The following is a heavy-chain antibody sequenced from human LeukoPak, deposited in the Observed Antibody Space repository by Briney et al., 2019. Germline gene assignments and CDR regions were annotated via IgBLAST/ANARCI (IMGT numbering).Heavy chain of an antibody. J-gene: IGHJ4*02. Sequence: SETLSLTCALSGYSISSGYYWGWIRQPPGKGLEWIGSIYHSGSTYYNPSLKSRVTISADTSKNQFSLKLSSLTAADTAVYYCARIGDGYNGIDYWGQGTLVTVSS. CDR2: IYHSGST. CDR1: GYSISSGYY. D-gene: IGHD5-24*01. CDR3: ARIGDGYNGIDY. V-gene: IGHV4-38-2*01.